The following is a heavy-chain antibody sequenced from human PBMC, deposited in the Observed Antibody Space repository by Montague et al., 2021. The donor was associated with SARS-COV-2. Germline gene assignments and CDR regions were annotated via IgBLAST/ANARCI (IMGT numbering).Heavy chain of an antibody. D-gene: IGHD3-3*01. J-gene: IGHJ6*03. V-gene: IGHV4-61*05. CDR2: IYYSGST. Sequence: SETLSLTCTVSGGSISSRSYYWGWIRQPPGKGLEWIGYIYYSGSTNYXXXLKSRVTISVDTSKNQFSLKLSSVTAADTAVYYCARALVPEEWLFGGDYYYYMDVWGKGTTITVSS. CDR1: GGSISSRSYY. CDR3: ARALVPEEWLFGGDYYYYMDV.